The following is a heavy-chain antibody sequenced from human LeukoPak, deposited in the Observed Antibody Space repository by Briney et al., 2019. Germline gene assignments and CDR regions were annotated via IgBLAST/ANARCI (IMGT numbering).Heavy chain of an antibody. Sequence: SVKVSCKASGGTFSSYAISWVRQTPGQGLEWMGGIIPIFGTANYAQKFQGRVTITADKSTSTAYMELSSLRSEDTAVYYCARRAKLGGGSSFDYWGQGTLVTVSS. CDR2: IIPIFGTA. J-gene: IGHJ4*02. CDR1: GGTFSSYA. CDR3: ARRAKLGGGSSFDY. D-gene: IGHD2-15*01. V-gene: IGHV1-69*06.